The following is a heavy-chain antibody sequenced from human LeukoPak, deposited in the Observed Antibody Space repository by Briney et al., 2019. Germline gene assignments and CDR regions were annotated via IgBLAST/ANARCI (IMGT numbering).Heavy chain of an antibody. CDR3: ARDKISINAFDM. Sequence: PSETLSLTCSVSDASISGHYLTWIRQPPGKGLEWIGYISYIGSTNYNPSLKSRVTISVDTSNNQFSLKLSSVTAADTAVYYCARDKISINAFDMWGQGTMVTVSS. J-gene: IGHJ3*02. V-gene: IGHV4-59*11. CDR1: DASISGHY. D-gene: IGHD1-14*01. CDR2: ISYIGST.